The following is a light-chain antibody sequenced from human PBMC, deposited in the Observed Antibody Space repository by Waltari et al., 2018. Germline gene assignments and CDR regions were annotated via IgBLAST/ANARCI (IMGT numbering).Light chain of an antibody. CDR3: QQYNDWPPYT. Sequence: EVVMTQSPATLSVSPGERATLSCSASQRVTSNLAWYQQKPGQAPRLLIYDASTRATGISARFSGSGFGTEFTLTISSLQSEDFAVYYCQQYNDWPPYTFGQGTKLEIK. J-gene: IGKJ2*01. V-gene: IGKV3-15*01. CDR2: DAS. CDR1: QRVTSN.